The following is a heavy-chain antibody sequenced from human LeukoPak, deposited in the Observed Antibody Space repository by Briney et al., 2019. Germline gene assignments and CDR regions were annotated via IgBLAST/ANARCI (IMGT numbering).Heavy chain of an antibody. CDR3: ARDSIRQQLYYFDY. CDR1: GFSFSSYG. J-gene: IGHJ4*02. CDR2: IRYDGSYK. D-gene: IGHD6-13*01. Sequence: PGGSLRLSCAASGFSFSSYGMHWVRQAPGKGLEWVALIRYDGSYKWYADSVKGRFTISRDNSKNTLYLQMDSLRADDTAVFFCARDSIRQQLYYFDYWGRGTLVTVSS. V-gene: IGHV3-30*02.